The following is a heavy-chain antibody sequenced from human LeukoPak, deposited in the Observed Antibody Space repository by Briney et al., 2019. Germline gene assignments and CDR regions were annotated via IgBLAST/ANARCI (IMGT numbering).Heavy chain of an antibody. CDR2: ISSSSSYI. CDR1: GFTFSSYS. V-gene: IGHV3-21*01. CDR3: ARDHTVTTAFDY. D-gene: IGHD4-17*01. J-gene: IGHJ4*02. Sequence: GGSLRLSCAASGFTFSSYSMNWVRQAPGKGLEWVSSISSSSSYIYYADSVKGRFTISRDDAKNSLYLQMNSLRAEDTAVYYCARDHTVTTAFDYWGQGTLVTVSS.